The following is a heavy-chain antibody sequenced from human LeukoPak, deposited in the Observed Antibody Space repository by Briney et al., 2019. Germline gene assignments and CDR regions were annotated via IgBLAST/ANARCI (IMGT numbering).Heavy chain of an antibody. CDR2: IYHSGST. V-gene: IGHV4-4*02. D-gene: IGHD3-10*01. CDR3: VTGPRGIYYPDY. J-gene: IGHJ4*02. CDR1: GGSISSSNW. Sequence: SETLSLTCAVSGGSISSSNWWSWVRQPPGKGLEWIGEIYHSGSTNYNPSLKSRVTISVDKSKNQFSLKLSSVTAADTALYYCVTGPRGIYYPDYWGQGTLVTVSS.